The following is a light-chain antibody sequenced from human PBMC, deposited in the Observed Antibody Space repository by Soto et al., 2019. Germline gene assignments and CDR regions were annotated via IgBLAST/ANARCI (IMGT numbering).Light chain of an antibody. Sequence: EIVMTQSPATLSVSPGERATLSCRASQSVSVNLAWYQHKPGQAPRLLIYDSSTRATGIPARFSGSGSGTEFTLTISSLQPDDFATYYCQQYNSYSRTFGLGTKVDIK. V-gene: IGKV3-15*01. CDR1: QSVSVN. J-gene: IGKJ1*01. CDR3: QQYNSYSRT. CDR2: DSS.